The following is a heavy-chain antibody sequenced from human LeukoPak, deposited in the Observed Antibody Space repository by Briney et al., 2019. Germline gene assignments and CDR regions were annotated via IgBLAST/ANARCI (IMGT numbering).Heavy chain of an antibody. V-gene: IGHV1-69*05. J-gene: IGHJ4*02. CDR2: IIPIFGTA. Sequence: SSVKVSCKASGGTFSSYAISWVRQAPGQGLEWMGRIIPIFGTANYAQKFQGRVTITTDESTSTAYMELSRLSSEDTAVNYCARDPLWFGESSDYWGQGTLVTVTS. CDR3: ARDPLWFGESSDY. D-gene: IGHD3-10*01. CDR1: GGTFSSYA.